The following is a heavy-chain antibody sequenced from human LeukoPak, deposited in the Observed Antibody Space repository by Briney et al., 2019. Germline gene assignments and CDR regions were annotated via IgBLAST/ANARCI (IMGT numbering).Heavy chain of an antibody. CDR1: GDSISSGDYY. CDR3: ARGPYSYDSSGAFDI. J-gene: IGHJ3*02. Sequence: SETLSLTCTVSGDSISSGDYYWSWIRQPAGKGLEWIGRISSSGSTNYNPSLKSQVTISVDTSKNQFSLKLSSVTAADTAVYFCARGPYSYDSSGAFDIWGQGTMVTVSS. V-gene: IGHV4-61*02. CDR2: ISSSGST. D-gene: IGHD3-22*01.